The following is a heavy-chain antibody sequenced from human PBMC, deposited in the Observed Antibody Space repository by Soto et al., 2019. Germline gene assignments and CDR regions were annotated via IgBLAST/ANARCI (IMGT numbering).Heavy chain of an antibody. J-gene: IGHJ4*02. Sequence: SETLSLTCAVSGVSISSGCDSWSWIRQPPGKGREWIGYIYHSGSTYYNPSIKSRVTISVDRSKTQFSLQLSSVNDADTAVYYCASAPDYWGQGTLVTVS. CDR1: GVSISSGCDS. CDR2: IYHSGST. V-gene: IGHV4-30-2*01. CDR3: ASAPDY.